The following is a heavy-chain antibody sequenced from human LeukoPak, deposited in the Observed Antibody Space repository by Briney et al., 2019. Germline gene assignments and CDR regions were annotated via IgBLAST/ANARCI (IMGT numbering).Heavy chain of an antibody. J-gene: IGHJ3*02. CDR1: GYSFTSYW. CDR3: ASVGGRGLVLFDDAFDI. V-gene: IGHV5-51*01. D-gene: IGHD3/OR15-3a*01. Sequence: GESLKISWKGSGYSFTSYWIGWVRQMPGKGLEWMGIIYPGDSDTRYSPSFQGQVTISADKSISTAYLQWSSLKASDTAMYYCASVGGRGLVLFDDAFDIWGQGTMVTVSS. CDR2: IYPGDSDT.